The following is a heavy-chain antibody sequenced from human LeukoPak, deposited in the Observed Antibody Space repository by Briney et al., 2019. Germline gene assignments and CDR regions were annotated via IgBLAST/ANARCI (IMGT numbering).Heavy chain of an antibody. J-gene: IGHJ4*02. Sequence: GASVKVSCKASRGTFRSFTISWVRQAPGQGLEWMGGIIPIFRTANYAQKFQGRVTITADESTSTAYMELSSLRSEDTAVYYCARALLYYSDRSGYAFDYWGQGTLVTVSS. CDR1: RGTFRSFT. CDR2: IIPIFRTA. CDR3: ARALLYYSDRSGYAFDY. V-gene: IGHV1-69*13. D-gene: IGHD3-22*01.